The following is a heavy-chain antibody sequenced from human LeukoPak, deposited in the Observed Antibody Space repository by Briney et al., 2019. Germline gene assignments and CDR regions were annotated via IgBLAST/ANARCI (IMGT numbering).Heavy chain of an antibody. CDR3: ARAQPKGLVIIKWYWFDP. J-gene: IGHJ5*02. CDR2: IYYSGST. Sequence: PSETLSLTCTVSGGSISSYHWSWIRQPPGKGLEWIGCIYYSGSTNYNPSLKSRVTISVDTSKNQFSLKLSSVTAADTAVYYCARAQPKGLVIIKWYWFDPWGQGTLVTVSS. V-gene: IGHV4-59*01. D-gene: IGHD3-9*01. CDR1: GGSISSYH.